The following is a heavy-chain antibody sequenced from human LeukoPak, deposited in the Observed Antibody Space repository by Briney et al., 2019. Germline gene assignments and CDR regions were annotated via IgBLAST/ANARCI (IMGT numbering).Heavy chain of an antibody. J-gene: IGHJ4*02. CDR1: GYTFTGYY. CDR3: ARDAHNDDILTAYYYFDY. V-gene: IGHV1-2*04. CDR2: INPNSGGT. D-gene: IGHD3-9*01. Sequence: GASVKVSCKASGYTFTGYYMHWVRQAPGQGLEWMGWINPNSGGTNYAQKFQGWVTMTRDTSISTAYMELSRLRSDDTAVYYCARDAHNDDILTAYYYFDYWGQGTLVTASS.